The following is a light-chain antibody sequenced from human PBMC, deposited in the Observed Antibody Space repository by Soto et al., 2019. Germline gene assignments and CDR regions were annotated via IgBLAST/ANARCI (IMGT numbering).Light chain of an antibody. J-gene: IGLJ1*01. CDR2: EVS. V-gene: IGLV2-14*01. CDR1: SSDVGAHNF. Sequence: LTQPASVSGSPGQAITIACSVSSSDVGAHNFVSWYQHHPGKAPKLMIYEVSNRPSGVSNRFSGSKSGNTASLTISGLQAEDEADYYCNSYTSSNTYVFGSGTKVTVL. CDR3: NSYTSSNTYV.